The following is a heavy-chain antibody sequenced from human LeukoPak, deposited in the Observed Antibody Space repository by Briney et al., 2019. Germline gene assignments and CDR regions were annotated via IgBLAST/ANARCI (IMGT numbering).Heavy chain of an antibody. CDR3: AKRGIVIRGLLIIGFHKEAYYFDS. CDR2: IWYDGSNK. D-gene: IGHD3-10*01. J-gene: IGHJ4*02. CDR1: GFTFSSYG. V-gene: IGHV3-33*06. Sequence: GGSLRLSCAASGFTFSSYGMHWVRQAPGKGLEWVAVIWYDGSNKYYADSVKGRFTISRDNSMNTMYLQMNSLRAEDTAAYFWAKRGIVIRGLLIIGFHKEAYYFDSWGQGILVTVSS.